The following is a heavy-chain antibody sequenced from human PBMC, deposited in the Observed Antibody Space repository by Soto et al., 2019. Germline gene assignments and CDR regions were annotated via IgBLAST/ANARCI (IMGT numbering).Heavy chain of an antibody. V-gene: IGHV3-21*01. CDR2: ISGSGTYT. CDR3: ARGPTRDADYFDY. Sequence: EVYLVESGGGLVRPGGSLRLSCATSGFTFSSHSMNWVRQAPGKGLEWVSSISGSGTYTYFAESVKGRCTISRDNAKNSLDLLVSSLTAEDTAVYYCARGPTRDADYFDYWGRGSLVTVSS. CDR1: GFTFSSHS. J-gene: IGHJ4*02. D-gene: IGHD2-2*01.